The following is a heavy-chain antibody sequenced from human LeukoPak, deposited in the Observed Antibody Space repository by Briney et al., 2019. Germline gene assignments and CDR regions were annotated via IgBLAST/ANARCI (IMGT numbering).Heavy chain of an antibody. CDR2: IIPIFGTA. Sequence: ASVKVSCKASGGTFSSYAISWVRQAPGQGLEWTGGIIPIFGTANYAQKFQGRVTITADKSTSTAYMELSSLRSEDTAVYYCARGSQGIPDYGGNYHWFDPWGQGTLVTVSS. J-gene: IGHJ5*02. V-gene: IGHV1-69*06. CDR3: ARGSQGIPDYGGNYHWFDP. CDR1: GGTFSSYA. D-gene: IGHD4-23*01.